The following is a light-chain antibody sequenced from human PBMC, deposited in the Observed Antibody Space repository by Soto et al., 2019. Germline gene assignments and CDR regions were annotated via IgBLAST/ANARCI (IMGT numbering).Light chain of an antibody. CDR2: GAS. V-gene: IGKV3-15*01. J-gene: IGKJ1*01. CDR3: QQSNNWPWT. CDR1: QRVSNN. Sequence: EIVMTQSPATLSVFPGERATLSCRASQRVSNNLAWYQQKPGQAPRLLIYGASTRATGIPARFSGSGSGTEFTLIISSLQSEDFAVYYCQQSNNWPWTFGQGTKVEIK.